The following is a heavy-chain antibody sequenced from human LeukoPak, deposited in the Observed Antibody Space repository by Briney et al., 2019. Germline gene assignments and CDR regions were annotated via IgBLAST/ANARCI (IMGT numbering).Heavy chain of an antibody. CDR2: IVVGSGNT. CDR3: ARQTPGRTDAFDI. CDR1: GFTFTSSA. J-gene: IGHJ3*02. V-gene: IGHV1-58*02. D-gene: IGHD3-10*01. Sequence: SVKVSCKASGFTFTSSAMQWVRQARGQRLEWIGWIVVGSGNTNYAQKFQERVTITRDMSTSTAYMELSSLRSEDTAVYYCARQTPGRTDAFDIWGQGTMVTVSS.